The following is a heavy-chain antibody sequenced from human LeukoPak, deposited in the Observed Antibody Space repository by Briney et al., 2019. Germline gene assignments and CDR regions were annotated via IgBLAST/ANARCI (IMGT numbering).Heavy chain of an antibody. J-gene: IGHJ3*02. D-gene: IGHD2-21*02. CDR2: NSGSGGST. Sequence: QTSETLSLTCTVSGGSISGWYWSWIRQPPGKGLEWVSSNSGSGGSTYYADSVEGRFTISRDNSKNTLYLQMNSLRAEDTAVYYCAKRGLGDREAFDIWGQGTMVTVSS. CDR3: AKRGLGDREAFDI. V-gene: IGHV3-23*01. CDR1: GGSISGWY.